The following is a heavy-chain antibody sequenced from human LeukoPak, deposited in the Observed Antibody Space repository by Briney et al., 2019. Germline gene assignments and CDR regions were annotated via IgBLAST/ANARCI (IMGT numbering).Heavy chain of an antibody. CDR2: IYYSGST. D-gene: IGHD7-27*01. V-gene: IGHV4-31*03. J-gene: IGHJ5*02. CDR1: GGSISSGGYY. Sequence: SETLSLTCTVSGGSISSGGYYWSWIRQHPGKGLEWIGYIYYSGSTYYNPSLKSRVTISADTSKNQFSLKLSSVTAADTAVYYCARLTDNWFDPWGQGTLVTVSS. CDR3: ARLTDNWFDP.